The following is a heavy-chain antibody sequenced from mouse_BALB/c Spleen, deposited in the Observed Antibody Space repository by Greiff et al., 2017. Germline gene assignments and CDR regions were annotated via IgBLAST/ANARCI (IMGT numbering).Heavy chain of an antibody. D-gene: IGHD3-3*01. J-gene: IGHJ2*01. CDR1: GFTFTDYY. CDR3: ARDGLGNFDY. V-gene: IGHV7-3*02. CDR2: IRNKANGYTT. Sequence: EVQGVESGGGLVQPGGSLRLSCATSGFTFTDYYMSWVRQPPGKALEWLGFIRNKANGYTTEYSASVKGRFTISRDNSQSILYLQMNTLRAEDSATYYCARDGLGNFDYWGQGTTLTVSS.